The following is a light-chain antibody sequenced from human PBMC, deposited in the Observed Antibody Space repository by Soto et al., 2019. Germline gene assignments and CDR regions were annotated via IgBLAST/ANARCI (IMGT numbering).Light chain of an antibody. CDR2: DVT. CDR1: SSDVGGYDY. CDR3: CSYAGSYTFV. Sequence: QSVLTQPRSVSGSPGQSVTISCTGTSSDVGGYDYVSWYQQHPGKAPKLMIYDVTKRPSGVPDRFSGSTSGNTASLTISGLQAEDEADYYCCSYAGSYTFVFGGGTKLTVL. V-gene: IGLV2-11*01. J-gene: IGLJ2*01.